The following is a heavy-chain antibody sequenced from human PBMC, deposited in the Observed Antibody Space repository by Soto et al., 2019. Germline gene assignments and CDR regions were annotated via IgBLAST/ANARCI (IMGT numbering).Heavy chain of an antibody. V-gene: IGHV2-26*01. CDR1: GFSLSNARMG. D-gene: IGHD1-26*01. CDR2: IFSNDEK. J-gene: IGHJ4*02. Sequence: QVTLKESGPVLVKPTETLTLTCTVSGFSLSNARMGVSWIRQPPGKALEWLAHIFSNDEKSYSTSLKSRLTISKDTSKSQVVLTMTNLDPVDTATYYCARIDDQGGRDAPRDYWGQGTLVTVSS. CDR3: ARIDDQGGRDAPRDY.